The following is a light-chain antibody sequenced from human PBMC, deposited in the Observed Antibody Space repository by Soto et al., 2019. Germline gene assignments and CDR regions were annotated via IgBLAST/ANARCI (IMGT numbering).Light chain of an antibody. J-gene: IGLJ1*01. V-gene: IGLV2-14*03. Sequence: QSVLTQPASVSGSPGQSVTISCTGTSSDVGAYKYVSWYQKHPGKAPKLMIYGVSNRPSGVSNRFSGSKSGNTASLTVSGLQADDEADYYCASYAGTRLFVFGSGTKVTVL. CDR3: ASYAGTRLFV. CDR1: SSDVGAYKY. CDR2: GVS.